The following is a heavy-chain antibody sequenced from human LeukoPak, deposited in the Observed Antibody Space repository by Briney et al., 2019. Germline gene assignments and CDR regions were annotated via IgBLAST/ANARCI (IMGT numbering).Heavy chain of an antibody. D-gene: IGHD3-3*01. Sequence: GGSLRLSCAASGFTFSSYWMSWVRQAPGKGLEWVANIKQDGSEKYYVDSVKGRFTISRDNAKNSLYLQMNSLRAEDTAVYYCETRWGYYDFWSGSGPDYFDYWGQGTLVTVSS. CDR3: ETRWGYYDFWSGSGPDYFDY. J-gene: IGHJ4*02. CDR2: IKQDGSEK. CDR1: GFTFSSYW. V-gene: IGHV3-7*01.